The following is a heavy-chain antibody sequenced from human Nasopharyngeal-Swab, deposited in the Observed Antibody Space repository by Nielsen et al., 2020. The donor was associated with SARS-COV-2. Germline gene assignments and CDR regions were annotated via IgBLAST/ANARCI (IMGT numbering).Heavy chain of an antibody. V-gene: IGHV1-46*01. D-gene: IGHD2-15*01. CDR2: INPGGGSA. J-gene: IGHJ5*02. Sequence: WVRQAPGQGLEWMGIINPGGGSARYSQNFQGRVTMTRDTSTSTVYMELSSLRSEDTAVYYCARGGDPREVVAATDCFDPWGQGTQVTVSS. CDR3: ARGGDPREVVAATDCFDP.